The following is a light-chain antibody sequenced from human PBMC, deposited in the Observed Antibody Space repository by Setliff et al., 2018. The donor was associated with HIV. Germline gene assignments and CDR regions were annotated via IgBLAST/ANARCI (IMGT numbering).Light chain of an antibody. Sequence: QSVLTQPPSAYETPGKRVTISCSGSRSNLVTNPVNWYQLLPGTAPTLLIHSNNQRPSGVPERFSGSKSGTSDYLAISELQSEDEADYYCAGWDDILKGRNWVFGGGTQLTVL. CDR1: RSNLVTNP. CDR2: SNN. J-gene: IGLJ3*02. V-gene: IGLV1-44*01. CDR3: AGWDDILKGRNWV.